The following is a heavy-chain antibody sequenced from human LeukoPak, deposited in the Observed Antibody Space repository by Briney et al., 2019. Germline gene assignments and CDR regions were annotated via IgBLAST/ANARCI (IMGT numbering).Heavy chain of an antibody. CDR1: GYTFTSYS. V-gene: IGHV1-46*01. CDR3: ARDPFGGSEGHY. D-gene: IGHD3-16*01. Sequence: ASVKVSCKASGYTFTSYSMHWLRQAPAQGLEWMGIINPSGGSTSYAQKFQGRVTMTRDTSTSPVYMELSSLRSEDTAVYYCARDPFGGSEGHYWGQGTLVTVSS. CDR2: INPSGGST. J-gene: IGHJ4*02.